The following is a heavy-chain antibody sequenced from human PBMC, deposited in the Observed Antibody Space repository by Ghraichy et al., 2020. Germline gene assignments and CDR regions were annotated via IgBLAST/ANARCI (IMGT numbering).Heavy chain of an antibody. CDR3: ARDDLINYDILTGSLPYYYYYGMDV. D-gene: IGHD3-9*01. J-gene: IGHJ6*02. Sequence: ESLNISCAVYGGSFSGYYWSWIRQPPGKGLEWIGEINHSGSTNYNPSLKSRVTISVDTSKNQFSLKLSSVTAADTAVYYCARDDLINYDILTGSLPYYYYYGMDVWGQGTTVTVSS. CDR2: INHSGST. CDR1: GGSFSGYY. V-gene: IGHV4-34*01.